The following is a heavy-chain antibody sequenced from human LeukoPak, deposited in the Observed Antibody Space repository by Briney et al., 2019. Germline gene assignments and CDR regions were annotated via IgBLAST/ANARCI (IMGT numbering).Heavy chain of an antibody. CDR2: IYYSGST. Sequence: SETLSLTCTVSGGSISSYYWGWIRQPPGKGLEWIGYIYYSGSTNYNPSLKSRVTISVDTSKNQFSLKLSSVTAADTAVYYCARGARNYYYYYMDVWGKGTTVTVSS. V-gene: IGHV4-59*01. CDR1: GGSISSYY. CDR3: ARGARNYYYYYMDV. J-gene: IGHJ6*03.